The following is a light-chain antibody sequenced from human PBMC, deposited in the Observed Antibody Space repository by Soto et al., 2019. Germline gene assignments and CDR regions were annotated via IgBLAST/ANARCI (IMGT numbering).Light chain of an antibody. CDR1: QSISSY. Sequence: DIQMTQSPSSLSASVGDRVTITCRASQSISSYLNWYQQKPGKAPKLLIYAASSLQSGVPSRFSGSGSGTDFPLTISSLQPEDFATTTSEQGASTPILGQGPSWRSN. V-gene: IGKV1-39*01. CDR3: EQGASTPI. CDR2: AAS. J-gene: IGKJ2*01.